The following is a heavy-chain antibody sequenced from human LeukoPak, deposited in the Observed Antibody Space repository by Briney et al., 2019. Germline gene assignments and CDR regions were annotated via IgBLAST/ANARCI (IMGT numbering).Heavy chain of an antibody. D-gene: IGHD1-14*01. V-gene: IGHV1-2*02. CDR3: ARALHIRRPHFDS. J-gene: IGHJ4*02. Sequence: GASVKVSCKTSGYTFTDYCMHWVRQAPGQGLGWMGWINPNTGVTNYAQKFQGRVTMTRDTSITTAYMDLTRLRSDDTAVYFCARALHIRRPHFDSWGQGILVTLSS. CDR1: GYTFTDYC. CDR2: INPNTGVT.